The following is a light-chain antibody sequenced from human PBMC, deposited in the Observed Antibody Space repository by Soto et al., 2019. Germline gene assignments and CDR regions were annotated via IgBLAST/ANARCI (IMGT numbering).Light chain of an antibody. CDR2: EVN. V-gene: IGLV2-18*02. J-gene: IGLJ3*02. Sequence: QSALTQPPSVSGSPGQSVTISCTGSTNAFGRYNRVSWYQQSPGTAPKLIIYEVNNRPSGVPDRFSGSKSGNTASLTMSGLQTEDEADYYCSSFTTATTWVFGGGTQLTVL. CDR1: TNAFGRYNR. CDR3: SSFTTATTWV.